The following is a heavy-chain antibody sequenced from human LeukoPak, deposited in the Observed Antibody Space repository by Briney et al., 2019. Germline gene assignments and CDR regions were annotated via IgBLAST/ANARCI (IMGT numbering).Heavy chain of an antibody. CDR2: ISSSGSTT. J-gene: IGHJ4*02. V-gene: IGHV3-23*01. CDR3: AKFNIVVVPAAAFEY. CDR1: GFTFSSYA. Sequence: GGSLRLSCAVSGFTFSSYAMSWVRQAPGKGLEWVSGISSSGSTTYYADSVKGRFTISRDNSKNTLYLQMNSLRTEDTATYYCAKFNIVVVPAAAFEYWGQGTLVTVSS. D-gene: IGHD2-2*01.